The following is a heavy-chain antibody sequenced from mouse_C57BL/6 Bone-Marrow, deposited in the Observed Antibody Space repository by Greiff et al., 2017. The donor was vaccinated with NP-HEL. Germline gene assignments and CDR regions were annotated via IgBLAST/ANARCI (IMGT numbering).Heavy chain of an antibody. Sequence: VKLMESGAELARPGASVKLSCKASGYTFTSYGISWVKQRTGQGLEWIGEIYPRSGNTYYNEKFKGKATLTADKSSSTAYMELRSLTSEDSAVYFCARHYGSSYRYFDVWGTGTTVTVSS. CDR3: ARHYGSSYRYFDV. J-gene: IGHJ1*03. D-gene: IGHD1-1*01. CDR2: IYPRSGNT. V-gene: IGHV1-81*01. CDR1: GYTFTSYG.